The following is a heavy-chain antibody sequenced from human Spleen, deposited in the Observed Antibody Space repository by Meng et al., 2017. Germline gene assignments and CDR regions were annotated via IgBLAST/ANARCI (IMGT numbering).Heavy chain of an antibody. CDR2: INHSGST. CDR1: GGSFSGYY. J-gene: IGHJ4*02. CDR3: ARGRGSYYYGSGGKFFDY. Sequence: SQTLSLTCAVYGGSFSGYYWSWIRQPPGKGLEWIGEINHSGSTNYNPSLKSRVTISVDTSKNQFSLKLSSVTAADTAVYYCARGRGSYYYGSGGKFFDYWGQGTLVTVSS. D-gene: IGHD3-10*01. V-gene: IGHV4-34*01.